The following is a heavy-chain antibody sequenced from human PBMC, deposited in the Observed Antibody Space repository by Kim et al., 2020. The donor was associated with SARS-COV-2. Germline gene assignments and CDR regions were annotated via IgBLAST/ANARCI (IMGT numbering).Heavy chain of an antibody. J-gene: IGHJ6*02. CDR3: ARDQYSSSLGYYYFGMDV. Sequence: KGRFTISGDNSKNPLYLQMNSLGAEDTAVYYCARDQYSSSLGYYYFGMDVWGQGTTVTVSS. D-gene: IGHD6-6*01. V-gene: IGHV3-30*07.